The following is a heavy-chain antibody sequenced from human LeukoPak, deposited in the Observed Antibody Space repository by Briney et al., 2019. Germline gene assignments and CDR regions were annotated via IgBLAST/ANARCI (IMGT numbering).Heavy chain of an antibody. V-gene: IGHV4-34*01. CDR2: INHSGST. CDR3: ARRSSYGQFDY. J-gene: IGHJ4*02. Sequence: SETLSLTCAVYGGSFSGYYWSWIRQPPGKGLEWIGEINHSGSTNYNPSLKSRVTISVDTSKNQFSLKLSSVTAADTAVYYCARRSSYGQFDYWGQGTLVTVSS. CDR1: GGSFSGYY. D-gene: IGHD5-18*01.